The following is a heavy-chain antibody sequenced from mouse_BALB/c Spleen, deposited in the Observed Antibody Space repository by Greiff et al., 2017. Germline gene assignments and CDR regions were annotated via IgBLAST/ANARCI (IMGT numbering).Heavy chain of an antibody. CDR2: INPDSSTI. Sequence: EVKVIESGGGLVQPGGSLKLSCAASGFDFSRYWMSWVRQAPGKGLEWIGEINPDSSTINYTPSLKDKFIISRDNAKNTLYLQMSKVRSEDTALYYCARHGYGNYRAYAMDYWGQGTSVTVSS. J-gene: IGHJ4*01. CDR1: GFDFSRYW. D-gene: IGHD2-10*02. V-gene: IGHV4-1*02. CDR3: ARHGYGNYRAYAMDY.